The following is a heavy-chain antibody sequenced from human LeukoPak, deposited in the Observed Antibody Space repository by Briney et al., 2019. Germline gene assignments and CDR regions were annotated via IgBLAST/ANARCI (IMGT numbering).Heavy chain of an antibody. D-gene: IGHD1-26*01. CDR3: ASSRAWEPWFDP. CDR1: GFTVSSNY. Sequence: GGSLRLSCAASGFTVSSNYMSWVRQARGKGLEWVSVIYSGGTTYYAGSVKGRFTISRDNSKNTLYLQMNSLRGEDTAVYYCASSRAWEPWFDPWGQGTLVTVSS. V-gene: IGHV3-53*01. J-gene: IGHJ5*02. CDR2: IYSGGTT.